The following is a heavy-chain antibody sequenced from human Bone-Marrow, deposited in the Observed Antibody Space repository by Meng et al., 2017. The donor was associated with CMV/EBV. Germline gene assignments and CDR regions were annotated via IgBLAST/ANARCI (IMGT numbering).Heavy chain of an antibody. Sequence: ASVQVSCKASGGTFSSYAISWVRQARGQGLEWMGWISAYNGNTNYAQKLQGRVTMTTDTSTSTDYMELRSLRSDNTAVYYCARDRIRRDGPREVDYWGQGTLVTVSS. CDR3: ARDRIRRDGPREVDY. D-gene: IGHD5-24*01. V-gene: IGHV1-18*01. J-gene: IGHJ4*02. CDR2: ISAYNGNT. CDR1: GGTFSSYA.